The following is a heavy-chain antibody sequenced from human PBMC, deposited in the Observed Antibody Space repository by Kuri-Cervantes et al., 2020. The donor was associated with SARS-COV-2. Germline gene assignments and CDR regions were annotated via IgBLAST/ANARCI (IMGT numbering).Heavy chain of an antibody. Sequence: SVKVSCKASGGTFSSYAISWVRQAPGQGLEWMGGIIPIFGTANYAQKFQGRVTITTDESTSTAYMELSSLRSEDTAVYYCARGLGDPSSGYFGYWGQGTLVTVSS. CDR2: IIPIFGTA. D-gene: IGHD3-16*01. CDR1: GGTFSSYA. J-gene: IGHJ4*02. CDR3: ARGLGDPSSGYFGY. V-gene: IGHV1-69*05.